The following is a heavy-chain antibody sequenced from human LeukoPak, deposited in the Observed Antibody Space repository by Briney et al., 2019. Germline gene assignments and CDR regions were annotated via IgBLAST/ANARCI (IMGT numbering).Heavy chain of an antibody. CDR3: ARGFPDSRSSVLTFDY. D-gene: IGHD2-2*01. CDR2: INHSGST. CDR1: GGSFSGYC. Sequence: SETLSLTCAVYGGSFSGYCWSWIRQPPGKGLEWIGEINHSGSTNYNPSLKSRVTISVDTSKNQFSLKLSSVTAADTAVYYCARGFPDSRSSVLTFDYWAREPWSPSPQ. V-gene: IGHV4-34*01. J-gene: IGHJ4*02.